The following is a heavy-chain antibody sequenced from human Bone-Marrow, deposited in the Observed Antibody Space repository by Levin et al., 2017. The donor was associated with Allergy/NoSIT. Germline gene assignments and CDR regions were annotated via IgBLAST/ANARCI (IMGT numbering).Heavy chain of an antibody. J-gene: IGHJ4*02. CDR3: ATESVAYCGGDCALHTFDS. V-gene: IGHV1-69*13. Sequence: ASVKVSCKASGGNFSTFHISWVRQAPGQGLEWMGGIIPIFRTSNYAQKFQGRVTMTADDSTSTAYIELSSLRSDDTAFYYCATESVAYCGGDCALHTFDSWGQGTLVTVSS. CDR1: GGNFSTFH. D-gene: IGHD2-21*02. CDR2: IIPIFRTS.